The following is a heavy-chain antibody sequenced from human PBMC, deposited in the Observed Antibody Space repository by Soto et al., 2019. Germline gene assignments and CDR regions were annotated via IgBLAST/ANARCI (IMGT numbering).Heavy chain of an antibody. CDR3: ARDRSGYRSRASPMDV. V-gene: IGHV1-69*01. D-gene: IGHD3-22*01. CDR2: IIPIFGTA. Sequence: QVQLVQSGAEVKKPGSSVKVSCKASGDTFSSYAISWVRQAPGQGLEWMGGIIPIFGTANYAQKFQGRVTITAAESTSTAYMELSRLRSEDTAVYFCARDRSGYRSRASPMDVWGQGTTVTVSS. J-gene: IGHJ6*02. CDR1: GDTFSSYA.